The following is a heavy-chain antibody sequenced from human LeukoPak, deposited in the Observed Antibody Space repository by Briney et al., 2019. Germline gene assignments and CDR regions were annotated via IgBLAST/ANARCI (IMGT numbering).Heavy chain of an antibody. CDR3: ARDWHCSSTSCYDGRFDY. CDR2: IKQDGSEK. Sequence: GVSLRLSCAASGFTFSSYWMSWVRQAPGKGLEWVANIKQDGSEKYYVDSVKGRFTISRDNAKNSLYLQMNSLRAEDTAVYYCARDWHCSSTSCYDGRFDYWGQGTLVTVSS. J-gene: IGHJ4*02. D-gene: IGHD2-2*01. V-gene: IGHV3-7*01. CDR1: GFTFSSYW.